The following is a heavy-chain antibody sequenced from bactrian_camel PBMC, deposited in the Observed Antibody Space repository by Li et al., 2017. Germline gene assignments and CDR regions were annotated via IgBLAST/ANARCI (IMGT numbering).Heavy chain of an antibody. V-gene: IGHV3S5*01. CDR2: IWSDGKVT. Sequence: HVQLVESGGGLVQPGGSLRLSCAASGFTFSTYYMSWVRQAPGKGLEWVSSIWSDGKVTYYADSVKGRFTISRDNAKNTVYLQMNSLKTEDTAMYYCATRAVQAGAGYNYWGQGTQVTVS. CDR3: ATRAVQAGAGYNY. D-gene: IGHD3*01. CDR1: GFTFSTYY. J-gene: IGHJ4*01.